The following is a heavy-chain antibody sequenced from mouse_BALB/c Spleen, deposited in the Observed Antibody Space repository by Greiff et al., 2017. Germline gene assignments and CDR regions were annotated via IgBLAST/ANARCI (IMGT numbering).Heavy chain of an antibody. J-gene: IGHJ4*01. Sequence: EVQRVESGGGLVQPGGSRKLSCAVSGFTFSSFGMHWVRQAPEKGLEWVAYISSGSSTNYYADTVKGRCTISRDNPKNSLFLQMTSLRSEDTAMYYCASLYYGNYDAIDYWGQGTSGTVAS. V-gene: IGHV5-17*02. CDR2: ISSGSSTN. CDR1: GFTFSSFG. CDR3: ASLYYGNYDAIDY. D-gene: IGHD2-1*01.